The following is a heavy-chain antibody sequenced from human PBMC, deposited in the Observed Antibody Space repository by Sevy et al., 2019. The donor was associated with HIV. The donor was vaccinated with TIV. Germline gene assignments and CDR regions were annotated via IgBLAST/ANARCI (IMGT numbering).Heavy chain of an antibody. J-gene: IGHJ4*02. D-gene: IGHD4-17*01. CDR2: ISNSGTTI. Sequence: GGSLRLSCAASGFTFSSYEMSWVRKAPGKGLEWVSYISNSGTTIYYSDSVKGRFTISRDNARNSLYLQMNSLRAEDTAIYYCARDLPPSATTVAHFDCWGQGTLVTVSS. CDR3: ARDLPPSATTVAHFDC. CDR1: GFTFSSYE. V-gene: IGHV3-48*03.